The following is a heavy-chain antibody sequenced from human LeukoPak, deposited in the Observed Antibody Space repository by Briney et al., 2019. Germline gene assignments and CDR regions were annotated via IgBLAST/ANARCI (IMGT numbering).Heavy chain of an antibody. Sequence: PGGSLRLSCAASGFTFSSYAMSWVRQAPGKGLEWVSAISGSGGSTYYADSVKGRSTISRDNSKNTLYLQMNSLRGEDTAVYYCAKEKITMVRGVMSQYYYYYGMDVWGQGTTVTVSS. CDR1: GFTFSSYA. D-gene: IGHD3-10*01. V-gene: IGHV3-23*01. CDR2: ISGSGGST. CDR3: AKEKITMVRGVMSQYYYYYGMDV. J-gene: IGHJ6*02.